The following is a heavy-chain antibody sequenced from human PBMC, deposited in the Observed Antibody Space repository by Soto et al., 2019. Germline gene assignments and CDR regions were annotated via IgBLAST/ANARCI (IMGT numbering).Heavy chain of an antibody. CDR1: GFTFSDNY. V-gene: IGHV3-53*01. D-gene: IGHD6-13*01. CDR3: ERGWQSAFDI. J-gene: IGHJ3*02. Sequence: XESLRLSCAASGFTFSDNYISWVRQAPGKGLEWVSVIYRGGATYYSDSVAGRFTISRDSSQNTLHLQMNTLKTEDTAIYYCERGWQSAFDIWGQGTMVTVSS. CDR2: IYRGGAT.